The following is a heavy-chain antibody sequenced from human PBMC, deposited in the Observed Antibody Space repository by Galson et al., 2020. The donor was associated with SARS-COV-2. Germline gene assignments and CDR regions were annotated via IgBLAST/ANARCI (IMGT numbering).Heavy chain of an antibody. CDR2: FYYSGST. J-gene: IGHJ4*02. CDR3: AKSGGPIAARPDY. V-gene: IGHV4-59*01. Sequence: EPLSLTCTVSGDSIHGFYWSWLRQPPGKGLQWIGYFYYSGSTKYNPSLKSRATISVDRSENKVSLKLRSVTAADTAIYYCAKSGGPIAARPDYWGQGALVTVSS. D-gene: IGHD6-6*01. CDR1: GDSIHGFY.